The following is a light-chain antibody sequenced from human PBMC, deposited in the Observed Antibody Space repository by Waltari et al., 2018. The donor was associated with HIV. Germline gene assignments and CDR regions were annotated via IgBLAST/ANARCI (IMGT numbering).Light chain of an antibody. J-gene: IGLJ2*01. CDR2: KDS. CDR1: ALPKHY. CDR3: QSADSSGTLVV. Sequence: SYELTQPPSVSVSPGQTARITCSGDALPKHYAYWYQQKPGQAPVLVIYKDSERPSGIPEGLSGSSAGTTVTVTISGVQAEDEADYYCQSADSSGTLVVFGGGTKLTVL. V-gene: IGLV3-25*03.